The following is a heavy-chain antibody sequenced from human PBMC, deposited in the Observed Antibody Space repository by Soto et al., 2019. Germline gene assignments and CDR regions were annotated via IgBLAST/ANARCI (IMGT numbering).Heavy chain of an antibody. J-gene: IGHJ4*02. CDR3: ARDLGDVVVVAATPYFDY. CDR2: IKQDGSEK. V-gene: IGHV3-7*01. D-gene: IGHD2-15*01. Sequence: SLRLSCAASGFTFSSYWMSWVRQAPGKGLEWVANIKQDGSEKYYVDSVKGRFTISRDNAKNSLYLQMNSLRAEDTAVYYCARDLGDVVVVAATPYFDYWVQGTRATVSS. CDR1: GFTFSSYW.